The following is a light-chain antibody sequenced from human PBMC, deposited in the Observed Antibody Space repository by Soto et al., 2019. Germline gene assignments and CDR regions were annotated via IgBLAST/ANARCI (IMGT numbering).Light chain of an antibody. CDR3: LHDYNYPRT. CDR1: QGIRNY. CDR2: GAS. J-gene: IGKJ1*01. Sequence: AIQMTQSPSSLSASVGDRVNITCRASQGIRNYLGWYQQKPGKAPNLLIYGASTLQSGVPSRFSGSGSGTNFPLTINRLQPEDFATYYCLHDYNYPRTFGQGTRVDVK. V-gene: IGKV1-6*01.